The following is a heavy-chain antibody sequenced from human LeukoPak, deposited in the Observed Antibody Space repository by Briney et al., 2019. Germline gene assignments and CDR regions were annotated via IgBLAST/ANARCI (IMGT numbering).Heavy chain of an antibody. CDR2: INPNSGGT. V-gene: IGHV1-2*02. CDR1: GYTFTGYY. Sequence: LWASVKVSCKASGYTFTGYYMHWVRQAPGQGLEWMGWINPNSGGTNYAQKFQGRVTMTRDTSISTAYMELSRLRSDDTAVYYCARVGATVTTSPFDYWGQGTLVTVSS. CDR3: ARVGATVTTSPFDY. D-gene: IGHD1-1*01. J-gene: IGHJ4*02.